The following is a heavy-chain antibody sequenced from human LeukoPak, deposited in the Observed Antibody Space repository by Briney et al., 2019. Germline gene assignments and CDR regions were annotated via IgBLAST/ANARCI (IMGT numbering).Heavy chain of an antibody. D-gene: IGHD5-18*01. V-gene: IGHV3-23*01. J-gene: IGHJ3*02. Sequence: GGSLRLSCAAYGYTFVDYGMTWVRQAPGKGLDWVSAIVGSGGSTYYADSVQGRFTISRDNSKNTLYLQMNSLRAEDTALYYSAKYFAGSGYAFDMWGQGTMVTVSS. CDR2: IVGSGGST. CDR1: GYTFVDYG. CDR3: AKYFAGSGYAFDM.